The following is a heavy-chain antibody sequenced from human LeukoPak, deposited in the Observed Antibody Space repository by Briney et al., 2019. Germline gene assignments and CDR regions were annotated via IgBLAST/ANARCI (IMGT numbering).Heavy chain of an antibody. D-gene: IGHD3-16*01. CDR1: GFTFSTYW. Sequence: GGSLRLSCAASGFTFSTYWMHWVRQVPGKGLEWVSVIYSGGSTYYADSVKGRFTISRDNSKNTLYLQMNSLRAEDAAVYYCARALGGRIAYWGQGTLVTVSS. V-gene: IGHV3-53*01. CDR2: IYSGGST. J-gene: IGHJ4*02. CDR3: ARALGGRIAY.